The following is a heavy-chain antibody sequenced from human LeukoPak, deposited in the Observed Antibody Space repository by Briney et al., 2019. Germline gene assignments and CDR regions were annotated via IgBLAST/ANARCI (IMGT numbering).Heavy chain of an antibody. J-gene: IGHJ6*02. CDR2: INTGNGNT. CDR1: GYTFTSYA. D-gene: IGHD5-24*01. V-gene: IGHV1-3*04. Sequence: ASVKVSCKASGYTFTSYAMHWVRQAPGQRLEWMGWINTGNGNTKYSQKFQGRVTLTRETFISTAYMELSSLRSDDTAVYYCVRAMAPLDTFNYQYAMDVWGQGTMVTVSS. CDR3: VRAMAPLDTFNYQYAMDV.